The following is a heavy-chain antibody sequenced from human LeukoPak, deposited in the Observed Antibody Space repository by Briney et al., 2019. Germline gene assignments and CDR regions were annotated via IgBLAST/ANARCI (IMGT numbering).Heavy chain of an antibody. Sequence: GGSLRLSCAASGFTFSNALMSWVRQAPGKGLEWVSAISGSGGSTYYADSVKGRFTISRDNSKNTLYLQMNSLRAEDTAVYYCAKDVRNYYDSSGFWGQGTLVTVSS. CDR3: AKDVRNYYDSSGF. J-gene: IGHJ4*02. CDR1: GFTFSNAL. CDR2: ISGSGGST. D-gene: IGHD3-22*01. V-gene: IGHV3-23*01.